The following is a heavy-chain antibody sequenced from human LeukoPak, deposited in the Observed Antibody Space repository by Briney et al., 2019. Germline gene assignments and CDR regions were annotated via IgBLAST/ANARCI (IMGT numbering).Heavy chain of an antibody. J-gene: IGHJ4*02. CDR2: IKQDGSEK. D-gene: IGHD6-13*01. V-gene: IGHV3-7*01. CDR1: GFTFSSYA. CDR3: ARHPPYSSSWYYFDY. Sequence: GGSLRLSSAASGFTFSSYAMSWVCQAPGKGLEWVANIKQDGSEKYYVDSVKGRFTISRDNAKNSLYLQMNSLRAEDTAVYYCARHPPYSSSWYYFDYWGQGTLVTVSS.